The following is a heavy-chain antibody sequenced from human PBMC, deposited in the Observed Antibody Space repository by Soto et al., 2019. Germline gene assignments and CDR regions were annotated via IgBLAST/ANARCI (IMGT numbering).Heavy chain of an antibody. CDR2: ISHDGSNK. CDR3: ARANYYDSSGYYIGEDY. D-gene: IGHD3-22*01. Sequence: QVQLVESGGGVVQPGRSLRLSCAASGFTFSSYAIHWVRQAPGKGLEWVAVISHDGSNKYYADSVKGRFTISRDNSKNTLYLQMNSLRAEDTAVYYCARANYYDSSGYYIGEDYWGQGTLVTVSS. V-gene: IGHV3-30-3*01. J-gene: IGHJ4*02. CDR1: GFTFSSYA.